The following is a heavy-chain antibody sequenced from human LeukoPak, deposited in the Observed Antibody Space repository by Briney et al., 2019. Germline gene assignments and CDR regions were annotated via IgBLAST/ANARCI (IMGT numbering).Heavy chain of an antibody. J-gene: IGHJ4*01. D-gene: IGHD2-2*01. V-gene: IGHV3-48*01. CDR2: ISSSISTI. CDR3: ARENQGYCSSTSCSYFDS. Sequence: GGSLRLSCAASGFTFSSYSMNWVRQAPGKGLEWVSYISSSISTIYYADSVKGRFTISRDNAKNSLYLQVNRLRAEDTAVYYCARENQGYCSSTSCSYFDSWGHGTLVTVSS. CDR1: GFTFSSYS.